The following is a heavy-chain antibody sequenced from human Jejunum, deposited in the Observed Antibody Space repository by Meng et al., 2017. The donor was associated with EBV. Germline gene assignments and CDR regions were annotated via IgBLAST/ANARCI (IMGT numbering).Heavy chain of an antibody. Sequence: QLRLKEVGPGLVKPSETLSITCTVSGGSVNSGNVYWSWIRQPPGKGLEWIGYIYYSGSTNYIPSLKSRVTISLDTSKNQFSLKLSSVTAADTAVYYCAGLRYSGYDRAFDYWGQGALVTVSS. CDR1: GGSVNSGNVY. V-gene: IGHV4-61*01. D-gene: IGHD5-12*01. J-gene: IGHJ4*02. CDR2: IYYSGST. CDR3: AGLRYSGYDRAFDY.